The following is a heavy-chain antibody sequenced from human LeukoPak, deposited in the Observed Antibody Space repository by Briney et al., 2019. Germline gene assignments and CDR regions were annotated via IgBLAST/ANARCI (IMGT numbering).Heavy chain of an antibody. Sequence: GGSLRLSCAASGFTFSDSYVSWIRQAPGKGLEWVSYSTSSYTNYAESVKGRFSISRDNAKNSLYLQMNSLRGEDTAVYYCARGIYYFDSWGQGTLVTVSS. J-gene: IGHJ4*02. CDR2: STSSYT. CDR3: ARGIYYFDS. V-gene: IGHV3-11*03. D-gene: IGHD5-12*01. CDR1: GFTFSDSY.